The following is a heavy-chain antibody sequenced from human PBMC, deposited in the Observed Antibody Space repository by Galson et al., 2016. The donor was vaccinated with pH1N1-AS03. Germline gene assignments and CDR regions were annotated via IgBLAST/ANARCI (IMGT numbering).Heavy chain of an antibody. CDR2: ISKDARGK. Sequence: SLRLSCAASGFTFSDSGMHWVRKPPGKGLEWVAVISKDARGKFYADSVKSRFTISRDNSNNTVYLHMNSLRTEDTAVYYCAKMLRGITAVGFESWGQGILVIVSS. CDR3: AKMLRGITAVGFES. D-gene: IGHD3-10*01. J-gene: IGHJ5*01. V-gene: IGHV3-30*18. CDR1: GFTFSDSG.